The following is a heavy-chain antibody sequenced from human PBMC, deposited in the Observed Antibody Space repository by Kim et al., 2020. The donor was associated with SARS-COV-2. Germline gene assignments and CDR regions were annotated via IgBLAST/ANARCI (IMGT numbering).Heavy chain of an antibody. V-gene: IGHV3-11*06. Sequence: AASVKGRFTISRDTAKNSLYLQMNSLRAEDTAVYYCARDGAAGTYYYYGMDVWGQGTTVTVSS. J-gene: IGHJ6*02. D-gene: IGHD6-13*01. CDR3: ARDGAAGTYYYYGMDV.